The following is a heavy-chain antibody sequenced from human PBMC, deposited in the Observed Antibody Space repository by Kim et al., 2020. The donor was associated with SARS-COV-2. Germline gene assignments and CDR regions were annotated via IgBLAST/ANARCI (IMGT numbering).Heavy chain of an antibody. CDR1: GGSISSYY. Sequence: SETLSLTCTVSGGSISSYYWTWIRQPPGKGLQWIGNIYYTGTTDYNPSLKSRVSMSIDRSGDRFSLSLTSLTAADTALYFCGRRRSDDYAFDMWGQGSTVIVSS. CDR3: GRRRSDDYAFDM. V-gene: IGHV4-59*08. D-gene: IGHD2-21*02. J-gene: IGHJ3*02. CDR2: IYYTGTT.